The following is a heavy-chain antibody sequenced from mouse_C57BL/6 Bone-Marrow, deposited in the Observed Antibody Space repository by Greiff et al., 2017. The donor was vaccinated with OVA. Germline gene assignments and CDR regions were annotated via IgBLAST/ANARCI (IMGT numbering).Heavy chain of an antibody. Sequence: VQLQQSGPELVKPGASVKISCKASGYSFTGYYMNWVKQSPEKSLEWIGEINPSTGGTTYNQKFKAKATLTVDKSSSTAYMQLKSLTSEESAVYYCARGGTSPFAYGGQGTLVTVSA. V-gene: IGHV1-42*01. CDR2: INPSTGGT. CDR1: GYSFTGYY. CDR3: ARGGTSPFAY. D-gene: IGHD4-1*01. J-gene: IGHJ3*01.